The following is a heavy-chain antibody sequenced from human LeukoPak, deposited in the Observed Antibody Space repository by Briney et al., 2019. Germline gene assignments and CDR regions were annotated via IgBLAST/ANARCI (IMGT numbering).Heavy chain of an antibody. CDR2: ISSSSSYI. V-gene: IGHV3-21*01. CDR1: GFTFSSYS. Sequence: GGSLRLSCAASGFTFSSYSMNWVRQAPGKWLEWVSSISSSSSYIYYADSVKGRFTISRDNAKNSLYLQMNSLRAEDTAVYYCARGGYDILTGYYDPFDYWGQGTLVTVSS. CDR3: ARGGYDILTGYYDPFDY. D-gene: IGHD3-9*01. J-gene: IGHJ4*02.